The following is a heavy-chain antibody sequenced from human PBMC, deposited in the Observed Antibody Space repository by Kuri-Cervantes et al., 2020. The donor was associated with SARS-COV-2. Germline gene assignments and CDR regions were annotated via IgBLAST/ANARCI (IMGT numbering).Heavy chain of an antibody. Sequence: GESLKISCAASGFTFSSYSMNWVRQAPGKGLEWVSSISSSSSYIYYADSVKGRFTISRDNAKNSLYLQMNSLRAEDTAVYYCARDQLLGITGTHDAFDIWGQGTMVTVSS. V-gene: IGHV3-21*01. J-gene: IGHJ3*02. CDR3: ARDQLLGITGTHDAFDI. CDR1: GFTFSSYS. CDR2: ISSSSSYI. D-gene: IGHD1-7*01.